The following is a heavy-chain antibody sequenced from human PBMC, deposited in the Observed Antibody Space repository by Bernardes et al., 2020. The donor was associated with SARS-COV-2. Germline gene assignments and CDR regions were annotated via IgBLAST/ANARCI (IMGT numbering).Heavy chain of an antibody. Sequence: ASVKVSCKVSGYTLTELSMHWVRQAPGQGLEWMGGFDPEDGETIYAQKFQGRVTMTEDTSTDTAYMELSSLRSEDTAVYYCATSYPIVVVPAAITPSYYYYYGMDVWGQGT. V-gene: IGHV1-24*01. CDR2: FDPEDGET. J-gene: IGHJ6*02. D-gene: IGHD2-2*02. CDR1: GYTLTELS. CDR3: ATSYPIVVVPAAITPSYYYYYGMDV.